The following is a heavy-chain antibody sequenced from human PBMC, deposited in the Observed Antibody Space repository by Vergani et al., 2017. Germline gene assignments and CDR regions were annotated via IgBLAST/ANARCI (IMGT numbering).Heavy chain of an antibody. CDR3: ERPRGSTYYFFDY. D-gene: IGHD2-2*01. V-gene: IGHV2-70*15. J-gene: IGHJ4*02. Sequence: QVTLRESGPALVKPTQTLTLTCTFSGFSLSTSGMCVSWIRQPPGKALEWLARIDWDDDEYYSTSLKTRLTISKDTSKNQVVLKMNNMDPVDTATYYCERPRGSTYYFFDYWGQGILVTVAS. CDR1: GFSLSTSGMC. CDR2: IDWDDDE.